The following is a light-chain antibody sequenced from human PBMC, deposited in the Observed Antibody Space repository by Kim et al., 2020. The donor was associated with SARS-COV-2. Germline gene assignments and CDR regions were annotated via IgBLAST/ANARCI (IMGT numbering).Light chain of an antibody. V-gene: IGKV1-39*01. J-gene: IGKJ1*01. CDR2: GVS. CDR3: QQSYENPPT. Sequence: DIQMTQSPSSLSASVGDRVTITCRPSQSIGKFLNWYQQKPGGAPKLLIYGVSSLRSGVPSRFSGSGSGTDFYLTISSLQPEDFATYYCQQSYENPPTFGQGTKVDIK. CDR1: QSIGKF.